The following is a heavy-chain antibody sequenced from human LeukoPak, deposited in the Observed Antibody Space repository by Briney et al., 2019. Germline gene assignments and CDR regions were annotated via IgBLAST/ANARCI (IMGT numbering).Heavy chain of an antibody. Sequence: PGGSLRLSCAASGFTFSSYSMNWVRQAPGKGLEWVSSISSSSSYIYYADSVKGRFTISRDNAKNSLYLQMNSLRAEDTAVYYCAAVNQGSSGSNDYWGQGTLVTVSS. J-gene: IGHJ4*02. CDR3: AAVNQGSSGSNDY. CDR1: GFTFSSYS. CDR2: ISSSSSYI. V-gene: IGHV3-21*01. D-gene: IGHD6-19*01.